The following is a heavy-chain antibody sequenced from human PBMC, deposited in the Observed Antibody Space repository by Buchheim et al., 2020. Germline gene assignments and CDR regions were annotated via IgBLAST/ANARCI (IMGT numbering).Heavy chain of an antibody. Sequence: VHLVESGGGVVHPGRSLRLSCAASGFTFSSYAMSWVRQAPGKGLEWVSAISGSGGSTYYADSVKGRFTISRDNSKNTLYLQMNSLRAEDTAVYYCAKGSKIIVVVPAALFDYWGQGTL. D-gene: IGHD2-2*01. CDR1: GFTFSSYA. CDR3: AKGSKIIVVVPAALFDY. V-gene: IGHV3-23*04. J-gene: IGHJ4*02. CDR2: ISGSGGST.